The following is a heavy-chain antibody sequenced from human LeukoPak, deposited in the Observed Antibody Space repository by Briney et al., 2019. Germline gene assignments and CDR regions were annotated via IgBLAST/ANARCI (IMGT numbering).Heavy chain of an antibody. Sequence: SETLSLTCTVSGGSISSYYWSWIRQPPGKGLEWIGYIYYSGSTNYNPSLKSRVTISVDTSKNQFFLKLSSVTAADTAVYYCARHDRLIYGSGKGDWFDPWGQGTLVTVSS. CDR2: IYYSGST. V-gene: IGHV4-59*08. J-gene: IGHJ5*02. D-gene: IGHD3-10*01. CDR1: GGSISSYY. CDR3: ARHDRLIYGSGKGDWFDP.